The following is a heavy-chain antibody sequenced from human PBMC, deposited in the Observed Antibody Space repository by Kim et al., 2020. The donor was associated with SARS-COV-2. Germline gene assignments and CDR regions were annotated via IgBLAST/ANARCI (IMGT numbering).Heavy chain of an antibody. V-gene: IGHV1-18*01. D-gene: IGHD2-21*02. Sequence: ASVKVSCKASGYTFTSYGISWVRQAPGQGLEWMGWISAYNGNTNYAQKLQGRVTMTTDTSTSTAYMELRSLRSDDTAVYYCARDHWDPFKWAGGGNSIDYWGQGTLVTVSS. J-gene: IGHJ4*02. CDR3: ARDHWDPFKWAGGGNSIDY. CDR2: ISAYNGNT. CDR1: GYTFTSYG.